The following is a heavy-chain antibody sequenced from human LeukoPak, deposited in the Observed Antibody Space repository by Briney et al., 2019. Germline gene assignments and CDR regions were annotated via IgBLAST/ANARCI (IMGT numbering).Heavy chain of an antibody. CDR2: INPNSGGT. D-gene: IGHD1-26*01. Sequence: VSVKVSCKASGYTFTGYYMHWVRQAPGQGLEWMGWINPNSGGTNYAQKFQGRVTMTRDTSISTAYMELSRLRSDDTAVYYCARVGQVGATLFDYWGQGTLVTVSS. J-gene: IGHJ4*02. V-gene: IGHV1-2*02. CDR1: GYTFTGYY. CDR3: ARVGQVGATLFDY.